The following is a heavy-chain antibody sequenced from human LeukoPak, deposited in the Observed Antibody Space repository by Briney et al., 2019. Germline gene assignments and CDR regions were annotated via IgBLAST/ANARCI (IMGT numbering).Heavy chain of an antibody. V-gene: IGHV4-59*01. J-gene: IGHJ4*02. CDR2: IFYRGST. Sequence: SETLSLTCTVSGGSISSYYWSWIRQPPGKGLEWIGYIFYRGSTNYDPPLKSRVTISVDTSKNQFSLKLTSVTAADTAVYYWARDWVGELPHYWGQGTLVTGSS. D-gene: IGHD3-10*01. CDR1: GGSISSYY. CDR3: ARDWVGELPHY.